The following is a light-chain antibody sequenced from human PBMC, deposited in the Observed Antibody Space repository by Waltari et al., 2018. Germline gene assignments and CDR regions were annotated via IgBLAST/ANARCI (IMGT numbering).Light chain of an antibody. V-gene: IGKV1-6*01. J-gene: IGKJ3*01. Sequence: IQMTQSPSALSASVGDRVTISCRASQNIYSNLSWYQHKPGKAPKLLIYAASSLQSGIPSRFSGSGSGTDFTLTISSLQPEDSAAYYCQHYYDNPFTFGPGTKLDIK. CDR1: QNIYSN. CDR3: QHYYDNPFT. CDR2: AAS.